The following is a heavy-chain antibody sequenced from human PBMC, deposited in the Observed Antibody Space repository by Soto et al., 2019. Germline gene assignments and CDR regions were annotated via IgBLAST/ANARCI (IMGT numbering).Heavy chain of an antibody. CDR3: ARGGITIFGVVIILGDAFDI. D-gene: IGHD3-3*01. Sequence: QVQLVQSGAEVKKPGASVKVSCKASGYTFTSYAMHWVRQAPGQRLEWMGWINAGNGNTKYSQKFQGRVTITRDTSASTAYMELRSLRSEDTAVYYCARGGITIFGVVIILGDAFDIWGQGTMVTVSS. CDR1: GYTFTSYA. V-gene: IGHV1-3*01. CDR2: INAGNGNT. J-gene: IGHJ3*02.